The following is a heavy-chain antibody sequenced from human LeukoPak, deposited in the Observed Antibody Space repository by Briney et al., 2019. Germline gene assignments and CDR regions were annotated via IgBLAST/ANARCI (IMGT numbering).Heavy chain of an antibody. V-gene: IGHV3-23*01. CDR1: GFTFSSYS. CDR3: AKANGGRVAPPYYYYYMDV. Sequence: PGGSLRLSCAASGFTFSSYSMNWVRQAPGKGLEWVTAISGSGGSTYYADSVKGRFTISRDNSKNTLYLQMNSLRAEDTAVYYCAKANGGRVAPPYYYYYMDVWGKGTTVTVSS. J-gene: IGHJ6*03. CDR2: ISGSGGST. D-gene: IGHD7-27*01.